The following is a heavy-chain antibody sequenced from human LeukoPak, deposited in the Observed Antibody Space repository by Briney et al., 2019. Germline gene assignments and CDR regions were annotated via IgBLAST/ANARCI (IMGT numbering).Heavy chain of an antibody. J-gene: IGHJ4*02. Sequence: PSETLSLTCAVYGGSFSPYYWSWIRQSPDKGLEWIGEINHSRSTNYNPSLKSRVTISVDTSKNQFSLKLSSVTAADTAVYYCARDHYYGSGSGSYWGQGTLVTVSS. CDR2: INHSRST. CDR3: ARDHYYGSGSGSY. V-gene: IGHV4-34*01. CDR1: GGSFSPYY. D-gene: IGHD3-10*01.